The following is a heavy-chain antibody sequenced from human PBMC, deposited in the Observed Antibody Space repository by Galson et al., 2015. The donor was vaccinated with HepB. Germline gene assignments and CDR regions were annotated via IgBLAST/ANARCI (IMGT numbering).Heavy chain of an antibody. D-gene: IGHD3-22*01. V-gene: IGHV1-69*06. J-gene: IGHJ6*02. CDR2: IIPIFGTA. CDR3: ATGPGHYYDTFYGMDV. CDR1: GGTFTSYA. Sequence: SVKVSCKASGGTFTSYAISWVRQAPGQGLEWMGGIIPIFGTANYAQKFQGRVTITADKSTSTAYMELSSLRSEDTAVYYCATGPGHYYDTFYGMDVCGQGTTVTVSS.